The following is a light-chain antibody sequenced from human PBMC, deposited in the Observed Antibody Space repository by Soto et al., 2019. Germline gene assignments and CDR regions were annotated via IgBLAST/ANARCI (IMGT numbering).Light chain of an antibody. V-gene: IGLV2-11*01. CDR3: CSYAGSYDFDG. J-gene: IGLJ1*01. CDR1: SSDVGGYNY. CDR2: VVS. Sequence: SVLTQPRSVSGSPGQSVTISCTGTSSDVGGYNYVSWYPQHQVKAPSLMIYVVSERPSGVPDRCSVSKSGNTASLTISGLQAEDEADYYGCSYAGSYDFDGFGTGTKVTVL.